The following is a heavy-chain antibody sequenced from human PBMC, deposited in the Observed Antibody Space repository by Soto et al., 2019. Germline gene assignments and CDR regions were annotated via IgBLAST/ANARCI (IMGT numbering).Heavy chain of an antibody. CDR2: ISGSGGST. CDR1: GFTFSSYA. D-gene: IGHD2-15*01. J-gene: IGHJ4*02. V-gene: IGHV3-23*01. CDR3: AKAVRVGGTLSQFDY. Sequence: GWSLRLSCAASGFTFSSYAMSWVRQAPGKGLEWVSAISGSGGSTYYADSVKGRFTISRDNSKNTLYLQMNGLRAEDTAVYYCAKAVRVGGTLSQFDYWGQGTMVTVSS.